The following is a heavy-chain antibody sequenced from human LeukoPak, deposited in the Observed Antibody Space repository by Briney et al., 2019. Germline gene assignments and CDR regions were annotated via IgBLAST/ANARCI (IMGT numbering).Heavy chain of an antibody. CDR2: ISGSAGNT. CDR1: GFTFSSYA. V-gene: IGHV3-23*02. D-gene: IGHD6-6*01. Sequence: GGSLRLSCAASGFTFSSYAMNWVRQAPGKGLEWVSTISGSAGNTYYGDSVKGWFTISRDNSKNMLFLQMNSLRAADTAVYYCAKDSSSSNYYYGMDVWGQGTTVTVSS. CDR3: AKDSSSSNYYYGMDV. J-gene: IGHJ6*02.